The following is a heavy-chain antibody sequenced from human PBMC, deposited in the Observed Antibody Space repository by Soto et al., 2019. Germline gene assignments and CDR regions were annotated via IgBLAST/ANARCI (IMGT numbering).Heavy chain of an antibody. J-gene: IGHJ6*02. CDR1: GYTFTTFG. Sequence: QVRLVQSGDEGKKPGASVKVSCKASGYTFTTFGISWVRQAPGQGLEWMGWISAYNGYTNYAQKLQGRVTMTTDTSTSTAYMELRSLRSDDTAVYYCARDPTIFGVVQNYGMDVWGQGTTVTVSS. V-gene: IGHV1-18*01. D-gene: IGHD3-3*01. CDR2: ISAYNGYT. CDR3: ARDPTIFGVVQNYGMDV.